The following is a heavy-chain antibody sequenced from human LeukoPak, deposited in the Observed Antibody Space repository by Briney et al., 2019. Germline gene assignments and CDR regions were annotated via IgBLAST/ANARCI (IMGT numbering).Heavy chain of an antibody. Sequence: SQTLSLTCTVSGGSISSGSYYWSWIRQPAGKGLEWIGRIYTSGSTNYNPSLKSRVTMSVDTSKNQFSLKLSSVTAADTAVYYCARDSSGWYEGNYFDYWGQGTLVTVSS. CDR2: IYTSGST. D-gene: IGHD6-19*01. J-gene: IGHJ4*02. CDR1: GGSISSGSYY. V-gene: IGHV4-61*02. CDR3: ARDSSGWYEGNYFDY.